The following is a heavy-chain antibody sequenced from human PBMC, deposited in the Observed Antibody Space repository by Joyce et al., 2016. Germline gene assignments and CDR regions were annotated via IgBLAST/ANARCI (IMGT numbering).Heavy chain of an antibody. CDR1: GFTFSHYW. Sequence: EVQLVQSGGDLVQPGGSLRRSCAASGFTFSHYWMSWVRQAPGKGLQWVGSINQDGSEEYYVVSVKGRFTISRSNANNSLDLQFNNLRVEDTAVYYCARDPSKHFGLGHWGQGGLVTVSS. V-gene: IGHV3-7*04. J-gene: IGHJ4*02. CDR2: INQDGSEE. CDR3: ARDPSKHFGLGH. D-gene: IGHD3-10*01.